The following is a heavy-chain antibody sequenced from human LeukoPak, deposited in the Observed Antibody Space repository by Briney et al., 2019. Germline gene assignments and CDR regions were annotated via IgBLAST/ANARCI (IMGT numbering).Heavy chain of an antibody. CDR1: EFSFSNYW. CDR3: AKPGISLGDAFDI. Sequence: GGSLRLSCAASEFSFSNYWMSWVRQAPGKGLERISAISGSGGSTYYADSVKGRFTISRDNSKNTLYLQMNSLRAEDTAVYYCAKPGISLGDAFDIWGQGTMVTVSS. V-gene: IGHV3-23*01. D-gene: IGHD3-9*01. J-gene: IGHJ3*02. CDR2: ISGSGGST.